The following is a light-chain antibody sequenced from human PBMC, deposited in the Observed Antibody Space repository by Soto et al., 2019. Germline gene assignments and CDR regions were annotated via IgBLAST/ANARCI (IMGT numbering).Light chain of an antibody. CDR2: GAS. CDR1: QTVSDNY. V-gene: IGKV3-20*01. J-gene: IGKJ4*01. CDR3: QQYGGSPRVS. Sequence: EIVLTQSPGALSLSPGERATLSCRASQTVSDNYLDWYQQKPGQAPRLLIYGASTRATGIPDRFSGSGSGTDFTLTISRLEPEDFAVYYCQQYGGSPRVSFGGGTKVEIK.